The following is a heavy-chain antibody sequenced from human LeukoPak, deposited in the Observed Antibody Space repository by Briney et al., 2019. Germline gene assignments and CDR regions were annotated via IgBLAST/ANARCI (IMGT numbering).Heavy chain of an antibody. V-gene: IGHV5-51*01. J-gene: IGHJ5*02. CDR3: ARAGLDIVVVPAAKVWFDP. CDR2: IYPGDSDT. CDR1: GSKFTSYW. D-gene: IGHD2-2*03. Sequence: GASLKISCQASGSKFTSYWIGWVRQLPGKGLEWMGIIYPGDSDTRYSPSFQGQVTISADKSISTAYLQWSSLKASDTAMYYCARAGLDIVVVPAAKVWFDPWGQGTLVTVSS.